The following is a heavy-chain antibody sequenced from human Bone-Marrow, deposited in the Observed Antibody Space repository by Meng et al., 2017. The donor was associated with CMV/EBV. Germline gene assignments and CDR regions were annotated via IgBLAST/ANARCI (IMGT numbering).Heavy chain of an antibody. D-gene: IGHD1-26*01. CDR3: AIVTVGATGWFDP. V-gene: IGHV1-18*01. Sequence: ASVKVSCKASGYVFTSYGITWVRQAPGQGLEWMGWISVDNGNTNYARRFQGRVAMTTDTSTTRAYKELRSLRSDDTAVYYCAIVTVGATGWFDPWGQGTLVTVSS. CDR2: ISVDNGNT. J-gene: IGHJ5*02. CDR1: GYVFTSYG.